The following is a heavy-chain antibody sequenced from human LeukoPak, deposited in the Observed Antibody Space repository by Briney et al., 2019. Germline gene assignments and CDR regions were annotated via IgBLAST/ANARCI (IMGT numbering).Heavy chain of an antibody. CDR3: ARGPVYSDYDWVPSGWFDP. D-gene: IGHD5-12*01. Sequence: PGGSLRLSCAASGFTFSSYTMHWVRQAPGKGLEYVSTINGNGGATYYAHSVSGRFTISRDNSKNTLYLQLGSLRAEDMAVYHCARGPVYSDYDWVPSGWFDPWGQGTLVTVSS. CDR1: GFTFSSYT. V-gene: IGHV3-64*01. CDR2: INGNGGAT. J-gene: IGHJ5*02.